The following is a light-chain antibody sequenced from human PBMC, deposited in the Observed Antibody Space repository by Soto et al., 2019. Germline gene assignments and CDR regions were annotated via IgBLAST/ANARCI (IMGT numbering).Light chain of an antibody. CDR2: EVS. J-gene: IGLJ7*01. V-gene: IGLV2-8*01. CDR1: SGDVGGYNY. CDR3: SSYAGSHTV. Sequence: QSALTQPPSASGSPGQSVTISCTGTSGDVGGYNYVSWYQQHPGKAPKLMIYEVSKRPSGVPDRFSGSKSGNTASLTVSGLQAEDEADYYCSSYAGSHTVFGGGTQLTVL.